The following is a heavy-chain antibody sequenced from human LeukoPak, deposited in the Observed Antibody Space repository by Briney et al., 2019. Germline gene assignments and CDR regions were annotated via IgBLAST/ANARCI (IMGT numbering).Heavy chain of an antibody. D-gene: IGHD2-15*01. Sequence: SETLSLTCTVSGGSISSYYWSWIRQPPGKGLEWIGYIYYSGSTNYNPSLKSRVTISVDTSKNQFSLKLSSVTAADTAVYYCARATGGSSYGYPHFDYWGQGTLVTVSS. CDR2: IYYSGST. J-gene: IGHJ4*02. V-gene: IGHV4-59*01. CDR1: GGSISSYY. CDR3: ARATGGSSYGYPHFDY.